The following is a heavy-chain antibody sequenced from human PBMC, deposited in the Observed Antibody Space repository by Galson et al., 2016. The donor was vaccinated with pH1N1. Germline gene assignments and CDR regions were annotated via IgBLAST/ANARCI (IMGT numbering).Heavy chain of an antibody. CDR1: GFTFSSYA. D-gene: IGHD3-3*01. V-gene: IGHV3-23*01. Sequence: SLRLSCAASGFTFSSYAMYWVRQAPGKGLEWVSAISGSGGTTHDADYVKGRFTISRDNSKHTLYLQMHSLRAEDTATYYCAKLGNGFYEFDHWGQGALVTVSS. CDR3: AKLGNGFYEFDH. J-gene: IGHJ4*02. CDR2: ISGSGGTT.